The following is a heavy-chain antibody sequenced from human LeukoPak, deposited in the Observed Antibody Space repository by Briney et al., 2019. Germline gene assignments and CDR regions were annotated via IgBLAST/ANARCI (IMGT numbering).Heavy chain of an antibody. CDR1: GFIFSNYD. V-gene: IGHV3-23*01. CDR3: AKWMSRIQAFDI. Sequence: PGGSLRPSCAASGFIFSNYDMSWVRQAPGKGLEWVACIGGSGGAILYADSVKGRFTISRDNSKSTLYLQMNSLRADDTALYFCAKWMSRIQAFDIWGQGTMVTVS. J-gene: IGHJ3*02. D-gene: IGHD5-12*01. CDR2: IGGSGGAI.